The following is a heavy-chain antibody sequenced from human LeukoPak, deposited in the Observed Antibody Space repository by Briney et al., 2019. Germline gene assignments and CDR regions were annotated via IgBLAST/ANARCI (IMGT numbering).Heavy chain of an antibody. D-gene: IGHD2-8*01. Sequence: ASVKVSCKASGYTFTSYGISWVRQAPGQGLEWMGWISAYNGNTNYAQKLQGRVTMTTDTSTSTAYMDLRSLKSDDTAVYYCAKMGLLDHDAFDIWGQGTMVTVSS. CDR3: AKMGLLDHDAFDI. CDR2: ISAYNGNT. CDR1: GYTFTSYG. V-gene: IGHV1-18*01. J-gene: IGHJ3*02.